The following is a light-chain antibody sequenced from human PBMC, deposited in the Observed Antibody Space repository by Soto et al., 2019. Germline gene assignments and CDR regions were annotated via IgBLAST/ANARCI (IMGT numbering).Light chain of an antibody. J-gene: IGKJ3*01. CDR1: QGIRNY. CDR3: QQFDNLPLT. Sequence: DIQMTQSPSSLSASVGDSVTITCQASQGIRNYLNWYQQKPGKAPKLLIYDASNLETGVPSRFSGSGSGTDFTFTISSLQPEDIAAYYSQQFDNLPLTFGPGTKVDIK. V-gene: IGKV1-33*01. CDR2: DAS.